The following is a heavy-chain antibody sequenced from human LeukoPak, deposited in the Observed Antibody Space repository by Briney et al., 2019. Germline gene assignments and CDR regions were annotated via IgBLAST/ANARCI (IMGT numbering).Heavy chain of an antibody. CDR2: TRGDGSDT. Sequence: GESLRLSCAASGFTFSTHWMHWVRRVSGKGLEWISRTRGDGSDTAYAGSVKGRFTISRDNARSTVYLQMNSLRAEDTAVYYCASGVGDFGDPFDYWGQGSRVTVS. CDR1: GFTFSTHW. J-gene: IGHJ4*02. V-gene: IGHV3-74*01. D-gene: IGHD4-17*01. CDR3: ASGVGDFGDPFDY.